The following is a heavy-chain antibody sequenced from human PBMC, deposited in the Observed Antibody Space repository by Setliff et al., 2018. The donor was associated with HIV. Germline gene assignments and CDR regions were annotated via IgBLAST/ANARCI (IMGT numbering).Heavy chain of an antibody. V-gene: IGHV4-31*02. D-gene: IGHD4-4*01. CDR1: GGSLISGGYY. CDR3: ARDLTSNSNCFDP. Sequence: SETLSLTCSVSGGSLISGGYYWTWIRQRPGKGLEWIGYIYYTGKTYSNPSLSSRLTMSVDTSKNQFTLKLRSVTAADTAVYYCARDLTSNSNCFDPWGQGVLVTVSA. CDR2: IYYTGKT. J-gene: IGHJ5*02.